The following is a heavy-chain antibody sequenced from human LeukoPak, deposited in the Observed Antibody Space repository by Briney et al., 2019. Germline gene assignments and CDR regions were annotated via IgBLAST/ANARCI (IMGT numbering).Heavy chain of an antibody. CDR2: IWYDGRKE. J-gene: IGHJ4*02. CDR1: GFTFTSYG. V-gene: IGHV3-33*01. Sequence: PGTSLRLSCAASGFTFTSYGMHWVRQAPGKGLEWVALIWYDGRKEYYADSVKGRFTISRDDSRNTLYLQMNGLRAEDTAVYYCARLGSSWSSDYWGRGTLVTVSS. D-gene: IGHD6-13*01. CDR3: ARLGSSWSSDY.